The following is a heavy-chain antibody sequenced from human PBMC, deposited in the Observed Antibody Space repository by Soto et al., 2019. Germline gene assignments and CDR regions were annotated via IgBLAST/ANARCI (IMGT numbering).Heavy chain of an antibody. J-gene: IGHJ1*01. V-gene: IGHV3-74*01. Sequence: PGGPLRLCCAASAFSFRTSWMNWVRQASGEGLVWVSRINPDGRTINYADSVKGRFTIPRDNAKNTLYLQMEILKVEDTALYFCAPAGNYRFANWGLGTVVTVSS. CDR2: INPDGRTI. D-gene: IGHD1-7*01. CDR1: AFSFRTSW. CDR3: APAGNYRFAN.